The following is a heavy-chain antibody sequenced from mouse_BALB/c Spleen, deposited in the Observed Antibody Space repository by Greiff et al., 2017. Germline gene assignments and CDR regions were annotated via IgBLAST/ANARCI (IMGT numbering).Heavy chain of an antibody. V-gene: IGHV5-6-3*01. CDR2: INSNGGST. J-gene: IGHJ1*01. CDR3: ARGDDGYYWYFDV. Sequence: EVQLVESGGGLVQPGGSLKLSCAASGLTFSSYGMSWVRQTPDKRLELVATINSNGGSTYYPDSVKGRFTISRDNAKNTLYLQMSSLKSEDTAMYYCARGDDGYYWYFDVWGAGTTVTVSS. D-gene: IGHD2-3*01. CDR1: GLTFSSYG.